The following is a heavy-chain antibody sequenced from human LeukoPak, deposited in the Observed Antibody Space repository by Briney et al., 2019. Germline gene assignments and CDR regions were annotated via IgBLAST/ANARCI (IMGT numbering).Heavy chain of an antibody. CDR2: INPSGGST. D-gene: IGHD5-24*01. CDR3: ARDNSLEDMAWWFDP. J-gene: IGHJ5*02. CDR1: GYTFTSYY. Sequence: SSVKVSCKASGYTFTSYYIHWVRQAPGQGLEWMGIINPSGGSTSYPQKLQGRVAMTRDMSTTTDYMELSSLRSEGTAVYYCARDNSLEDMAWWFDPWGQGTLVTVSS. V-gene: IGHV1-46*01.